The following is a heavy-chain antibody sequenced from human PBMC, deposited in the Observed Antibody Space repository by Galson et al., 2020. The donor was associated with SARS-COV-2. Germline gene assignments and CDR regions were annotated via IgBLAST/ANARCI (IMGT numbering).Heavy chain of an antibody. Sequence: GSLRLSCAASGFTFSSYAMHWVRQAPGKGLEWVAVISYDGSNKYYADSVKGRFTISRDNSKNTLYLQMNSLRAEDTAVYYCARASPETGESDYWGQGTLVTVSS. CDR1: GFTFSSYA. CDR3: ARASPETGESDY. D-gene: IGHD7-27*01. CDR2: ISYDGSNK. V-gene: IGHV3-30-3*01. J-gene: IGHJ4*02.